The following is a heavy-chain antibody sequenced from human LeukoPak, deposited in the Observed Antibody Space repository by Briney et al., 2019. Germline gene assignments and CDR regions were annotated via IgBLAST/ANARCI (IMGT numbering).Heavy chain of an antibody. CDR1: GFTVSSNY. D-gene: IGHD6-19*01. J-gene: IGHJ4*02. CDR3: AKGSRIAVAGTGVAFDY. V-gene: IGHV3-53*05. Sequence: GGSLRLSCAASGFTVSSNYMSWVRQAPGKGLEWVSVIYSGGSTYYADSVKGRFTISRDNSKNTLYLQMNSLRAEDTAVYYCAKGSRIAVAGTGVAFDYWGQGTLVTVSS. CDR2: IYSGGST.